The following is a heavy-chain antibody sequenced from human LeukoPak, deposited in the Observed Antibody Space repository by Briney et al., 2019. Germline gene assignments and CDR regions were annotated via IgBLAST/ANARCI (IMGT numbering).Heavy chain of an antibody. CDR1: GGSFSGYY. CDR3: ARATYYYDSSGAHPGMDV. D-gene: IGHD3-22*01. CDR2: INHSGST. V-gene: IGHV4-34*01. Sequence: SETLSLTCAVYGGSFSGYYWSWIRQPPGKGLEWIGEINHSGSTNYNPSLKSRVTMSVDTSKNQFSLKLSSVTAADTAVYYCARATYYYDSSGAHPGMDVWGQGTTVTVSS. J-gene: IGHJ6*02.